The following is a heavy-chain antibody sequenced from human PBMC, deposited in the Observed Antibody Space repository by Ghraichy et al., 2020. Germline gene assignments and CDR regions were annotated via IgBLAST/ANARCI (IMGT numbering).Heavy chain of an antibody. D-gene: IGHD3-3*02. Sequence: SETLSLTCTVSGGSISISSYWGWIRQPPGKGLEWIGNSYYSGSTYYNPSLKSRVTISVDTSKNQFSLKLSSVTAADTAVYYCARQVASSTYWGQGTLVTVSS. CDR2: SYYSGST. J-gene: IGHJ4*02. CDR1: GGSISISSY. V-gene: IGHV4-39*01. CDR3: ARQVASSTY.